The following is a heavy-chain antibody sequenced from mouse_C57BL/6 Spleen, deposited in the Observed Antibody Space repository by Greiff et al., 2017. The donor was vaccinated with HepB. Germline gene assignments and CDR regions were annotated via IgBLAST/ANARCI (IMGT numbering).Heavy chain of an antibody. Sequence: VQLQQSGAELVKPGASVKLSCKASGYTFTSYWMQWVKQRPGQGLEWIGEIDPSDSYTNYNQKFKGKATLTVDTSSSTAYLQLSSLTSEDSAVYYCARRQLRLQYYAMDYWGQGTSVTVSS. V-gene: IGHV1-50*01. CDR3: ARRQLRLQYYAMDY. CDR2: IDPSDSYT. J-gene: IGHJ4*01. D-gene: IGHD3-2*02. CDR1: GYTFTSYW.